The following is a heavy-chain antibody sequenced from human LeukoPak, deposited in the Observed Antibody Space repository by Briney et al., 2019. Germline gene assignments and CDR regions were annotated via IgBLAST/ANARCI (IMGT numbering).Heavy chain of an antibody. CDR3: ARAPFTRWLVNFQH. D-gene: IGHD6-19*01. CDR1: GGSISSSNW. CDR2: IYHSGST. V-gene: IGHV4-4*02. J-gene: IGHJ1*01. Sequence: PSGTLSLTCAVSGGSISSSNWWSWVRQPPGKGLEWIGEIYHSGSTNYNPSLKSRVTISVDTSKNQFSLKLSSVTAADTAVYYCARAPFTRWLVNFQHWGQGTLVTVSS.